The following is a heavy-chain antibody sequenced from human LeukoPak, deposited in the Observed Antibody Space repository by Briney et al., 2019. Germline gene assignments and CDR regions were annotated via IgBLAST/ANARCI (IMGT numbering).Heavy chain of an antibody. CDR1: GYTFTSYG. D-gene: IGHD2-15*01. CDR3: ASAPLRCSGGSCYKMAV. Sequence: ASVKVSCKASGYTFTSYGISWVRQAPGQGLEWMGWISAYNGNTNYAQKLQGRVTMTTDTSTSTAYMELRSLRSDDTAVYYCASAPLRCSGGSCYKMAVGGKGPTVTSSS. J-gene: IGHJ6*03. V-gene: IGHV1-18*01. CDR2: ISAYNGNT.